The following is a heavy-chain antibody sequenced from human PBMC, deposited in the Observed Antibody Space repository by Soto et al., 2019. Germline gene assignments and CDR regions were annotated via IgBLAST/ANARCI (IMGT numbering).Heavy chain of an antibody. CDR3: ATLDTAEIQTAAY. CDR1: GFIFSAYW. CDR2: INRGANGT. J-gene: IGHJ4*02. V-gene: IGHV3-7*01. Sequence: EVQSVESGGDLVQPGGSLRLSCAGSGFIFSAYWMSWVRHAPGKGLEWVAMINRGANGTHYVDSVKGRFTISRDNAKNSLYLQMNSLRVEDTAVYYCATLDTAEIQTAAYWGQGTLVTVSS. D-gene: IGHD2-15*01.